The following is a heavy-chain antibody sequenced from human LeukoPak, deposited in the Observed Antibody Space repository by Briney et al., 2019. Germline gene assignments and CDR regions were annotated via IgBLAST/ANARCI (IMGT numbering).Heavy chain of an antibody. CDR1: GASISSYY. CDR2: IYYSGSS. CDR3: ARYPFDGYNYYFDY. V-gene: IGHV4-59*01. D-gene: IGHD5-24*01. J-gene: IGHJ4*02. Sequence: PSETLSLTCTVSGASISSYYWSWIRQPPGKGLEWIGYIYYSGSSNYNPSLKSRVTKSVDTSKNQFSLKLSSVTAADTAVYYCARYPFDGYNYYFDYWGQGTLVTVSS.